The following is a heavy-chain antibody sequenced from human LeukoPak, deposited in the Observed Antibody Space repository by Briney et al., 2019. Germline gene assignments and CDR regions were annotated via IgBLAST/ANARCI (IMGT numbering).Heavy chain of an antibody. CDR3: AGVSLLLWFGELLG. Sequence: GVSLRLSCAASGFTFSSYAMSWVRQAPGKGLEWVSAISGSGGSTYYADSVKGRFTISRDNSKNTLYLQMNSLRAEDTAVYYCAGVSLLLWFGELLGWGQGTLVTVSS. CDR2: ISGSGGST. D-gene: IGHD3-10*01. CDR1: GFTFSSYA. J-gene: IGHJ4*02. V-gene: IGHV3-23*01.